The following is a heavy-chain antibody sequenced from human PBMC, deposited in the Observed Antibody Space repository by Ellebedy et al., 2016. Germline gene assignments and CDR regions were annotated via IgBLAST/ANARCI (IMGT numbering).Heavy chain of an antibody. Sequence: ASVKVSCXASGYTFTSYYMHWVRQAPGQGLEWMGIINPSGGSTSYAQKFQGRVTMTRDTSTSTVYMDLSSLRPEDTAVYYCARDLGGSYNDYWGQGTRVTVSS. CDR1: GYTFTSYY. D-gene: IGHD1-26*01. CDR2: INPSGGST. J-gene: IGHJ4*01. V-gene: IGHV1-46*01. CDR3: ARDLGGSYNDY.